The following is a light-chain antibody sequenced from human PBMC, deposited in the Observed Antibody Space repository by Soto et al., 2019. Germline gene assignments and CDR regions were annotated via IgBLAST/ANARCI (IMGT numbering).Light chain of an antibody. J-gene: IGLJ1*01. V-gene: IGLV2-14*03. Sequence: QSALTQPASVSGSPGQSITISCTGTSSDVGAYTFVSWYQQHPDKVPKLMIFDVSRRPSGVSDRFSGSKSGNTASLTISGLQPEDEADYYCSSYTSSSTHVFRSGTKLTVL. CDR1: SSDVGAYTF. CDR3: SSYTSSSTHV. CDR2: DVS.